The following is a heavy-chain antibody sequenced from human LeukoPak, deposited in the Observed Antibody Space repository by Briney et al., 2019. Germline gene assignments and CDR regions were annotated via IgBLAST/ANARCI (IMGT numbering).Heavy chain of an antibody. J-gene: IGHJ6*04. CDR1: GYTFTGYY. CDR3: ARDGGVVVPAAMGSLYGMDV. Sequence: ASVKVSCKASGYTFTGYYMHWVRQAPGQGLEWMGWIKPNSGGTNYAQKFQGWVTMTRDTSISTAYMELSRLRSDDTAVYYCARDGGVVVPAAMGSLYGMDVWAKGPRSPSPQ. V-gene: IGHV1-2*04. D-gene: IGHD2-2*01. CDR2: IKPNSGGT.